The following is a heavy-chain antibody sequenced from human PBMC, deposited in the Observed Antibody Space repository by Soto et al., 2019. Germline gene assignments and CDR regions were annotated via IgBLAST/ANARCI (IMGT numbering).Heavy chain of an antibody. CDR3: ARATMITFGGVIVSEYYFDY. CDR1: GGSISSYY. J-gene: IGHJ4*02. CDR2: IYYSGST. D-gene: IGHD3-16*02. Sequence: SETLSLTCTVSGGSISSYYWSWIRHPPGKGLEWIGYIYYSGSTNYNPSLKSRVTISVDTSKNQFSLKLSSVTAADTAVYYCARATMITFGGVIVSEYYFDYWGQGTLVTVS. V-gene: IGHV4-59*08.